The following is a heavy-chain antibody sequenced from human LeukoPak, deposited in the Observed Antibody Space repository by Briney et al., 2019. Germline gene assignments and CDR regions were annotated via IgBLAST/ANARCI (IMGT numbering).Heavy chain of an antibody. J-gene: IGHJ4*02. CDR1: GGSISSSSYY. CDR2: IYYSGST. D-gene: IGHD3-9*01. CDR3: ARHQSYFDVLTGYSFDY. Sequence: SETLSLTCTVSGGSISSSSYYWGWVRQPPGKGLEWIGNIYYSGSTYYNPSLKSRVTISVDTSKNQFSLRLSSVTAADTAVYYCARHQSYFDVLTGYSFDYWGQGTPVTVSS. V-gene: IGHV4-39*01.